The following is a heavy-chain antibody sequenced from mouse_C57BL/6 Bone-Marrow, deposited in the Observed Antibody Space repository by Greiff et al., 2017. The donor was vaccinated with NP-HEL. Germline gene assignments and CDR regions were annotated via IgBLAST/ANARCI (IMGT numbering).Heavy chain of an antibody. CDR1: GYTFTDYY. V-gene: IGHV1-19*01. CDR3: ARCGAGYFDY. J-gene: IGHJ2*01. Sequence: EVQLQQSGPVLVKPGASVKMSCKASGYTFTDYYMNWVKQSHGKSLEWIGVINPYNGGTSYNQKFQGKATLTVDKSSSTADMELNSLTSEDSAVYYCARCGAGYFDYWGQGTTLTVSS. CDR2: INPYNGGT.